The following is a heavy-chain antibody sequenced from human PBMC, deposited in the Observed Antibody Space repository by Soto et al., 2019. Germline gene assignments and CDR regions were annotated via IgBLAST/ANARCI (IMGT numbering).Heavy chain of an antibody. CDR2: IYSGGTT. Sequence: EVQLVESGGGLVQPGGSLRLSCAASGFTVSSNYMSWVRQAPGKGLEWVSVIYSGGTTYYADSVKGRFTISRDNSKNTLYLQMNSLRAEDTAVYYCARNGDSTDYRGWFDPWGQATLVTVSS. D-gene: IGHD3-22*01. V-gene: IGHV3-66*01. J-gene: IGHJ5*02. CDR1: GFTVSSNY. CDR3: ARNGDSTDYRGWFDP.